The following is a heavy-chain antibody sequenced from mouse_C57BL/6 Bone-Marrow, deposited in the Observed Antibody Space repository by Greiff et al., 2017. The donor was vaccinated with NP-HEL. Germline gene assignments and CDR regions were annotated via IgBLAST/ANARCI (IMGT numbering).Heavy chain of an antibody. Sequence: QVQLQQSGAELVKPGASVKISCKASGYAFSSYWMNWVKQRPGKGLEWIGQIYPGDGDTNYNGKFKGKATLTADKSSSTAYMLLSSLNSEDSAVYFCARRGDDDSYWYFDVWGTGTTVTVSS. CDR1: GYAFSSYW. V-gene: IGHV1-80*01. D-gene: IGHD2-4*01. CDR2: IYPGDGDT. CDR3: ARRGDDDSYWYFDV. J-gene: IGHJ1*03.